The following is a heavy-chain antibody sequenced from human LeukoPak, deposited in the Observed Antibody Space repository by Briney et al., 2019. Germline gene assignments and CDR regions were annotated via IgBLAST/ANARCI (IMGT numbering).Heavy chain of an antibody. CDR3: AKDLTTVVTSRFDD. Sequence: GGSLRLSCAASGFIFSSYAMSWVRQAPGKGLEWVSAISNTGGSTYYADSVKGRFTISRDDSKNTLYLPMNNLRAEDTAIYYCAKDLTTVVTSRFDDWGQGTLVTVSS. CDR2: ISNTGGST. D-gene: IGHD4-23*01. J-gene: IGHJ4*02. V-gene: IGHV3-23*01. CDR1: GFIFSSYA.